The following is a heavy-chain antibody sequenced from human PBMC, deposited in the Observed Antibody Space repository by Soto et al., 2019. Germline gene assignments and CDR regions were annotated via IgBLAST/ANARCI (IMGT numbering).Heavy chain of an antibody. CDR1: GGSFSGYF. J-gene: IGHJ6*02. V-gene: IGHV4-34*09. CDR2: IYYSGST. Sequence: PSETLSLTCGVYGGSFSGYFGSWLRQSPGKGLEWIGYIYYSGSTYYNPSLKSRVTISVDTSKNQFSLKLSSVTAADTAVYYCARDWKLGLPMGHYYYYGMDVWGQGTTVTV. CDR3: ARDWKLGLPMGHYYYYGMDV. D-gene: IGHD1-1*01.